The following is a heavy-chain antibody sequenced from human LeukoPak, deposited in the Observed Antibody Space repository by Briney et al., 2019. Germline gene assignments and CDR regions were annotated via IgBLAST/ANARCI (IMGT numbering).Heavy chain of an antibody. D-gene: IGHD4-11*01. J-gene: IGHJ4*02. V-gene: IGHV4-34*01. CDR1: GGSFSGYY. CDR3: ARGQGTVTTH. Sequence: ASETLSLTCAVSGGSFSGYYWTWIRQPPGKGLEWIGEINHSGSANYNPSLMSRVTISLDMSKNHFSLNLSSVTAADTAVYYCARGQGTVTTHWGQGTLVTVSS. CDR2: INHSGSA.